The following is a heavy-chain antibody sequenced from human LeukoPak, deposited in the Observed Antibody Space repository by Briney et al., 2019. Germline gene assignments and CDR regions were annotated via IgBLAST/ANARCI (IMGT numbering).Heavy chain of an antibody. Sequence: GGSLRLSCAASGFTFSSYEMNWVRQAPGKGLEWVSYISSSGSTIYYADSVMGRFTISRDNAKNSLYLQMNSLRAEDTAVYYCAAGVTGGFDYWGQGTLVTVSS. CDR1: GFTFSSYE. CDR2: ISSSGSTI. J-gene: IGHJ4*02. V-gene: IGHV3-48*03. D-gene: IGHD2-21*02. CDR3: AAGVTGGFDY.